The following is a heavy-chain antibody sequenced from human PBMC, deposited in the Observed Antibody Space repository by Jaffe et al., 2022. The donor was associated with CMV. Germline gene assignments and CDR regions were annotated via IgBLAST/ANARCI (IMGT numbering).Heavy chain of an antibody. D-gene: IGHD3-10*01. CDR2: IYYSGST. CDR3: ARGVKGFGVKVWAFDY. J-gene: IGHJ4*02. Sequence: QVQLQESGPGLVKPSQTLSLTCTVSGGSISSGGYYWSWIRQHPGKGLEWIGYIYYSGSTYYNPSLKSRVTISVDTSKNQFSLKLSSVTAADTAVYYCARGVKGFGVKVWAFDYWGQGTLVTVSS. V-gene: IGHV4-31*03. CDR1: GGSISSGGYY.